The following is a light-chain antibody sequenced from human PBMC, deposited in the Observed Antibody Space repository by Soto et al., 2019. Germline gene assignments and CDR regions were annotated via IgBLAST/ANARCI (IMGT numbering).Light chain of an antibody. J-gene: IGKJ4*01. CDR2: AAP. Sequence: DIQMTQSPSSLSASVGDRVTITCRASQSISSYLNWYQQKPGKAPKLLIYAAPSLQSGVPSRFSGSGSGTDFTRTISSLQPEDFATYYCQQRYSTPLTFGGGTKVEIK. CDR1: QSISSY. V-gene: IGKV1-39*01. CDR3: QQRYSTPLT.